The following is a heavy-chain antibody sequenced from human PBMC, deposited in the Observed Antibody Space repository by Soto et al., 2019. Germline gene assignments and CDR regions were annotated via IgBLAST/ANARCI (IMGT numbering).Heavy chain of an antibody. D-gene: IGHD3-16*01. Sequence: APVKVSCKASGYTFTSYGLSWVRQAPGQGLEWMGWINGYTGNTNYAQKFQGRVTMTTDTSTNTAYLDLWTLISDDTAVYYCARSWVTGKGGIDVWGQGTTVTVSS. CDR1: GYTFTSYG. J-gene: IGHJ6*02. CDR3: ARSWVTGKGGIDV. CDR2: INGYTGNT. V-gene: IGHV1-18*01.